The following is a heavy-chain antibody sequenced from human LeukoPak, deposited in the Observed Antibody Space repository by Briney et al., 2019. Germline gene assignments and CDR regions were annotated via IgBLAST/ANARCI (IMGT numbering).Heavy chain of an antibody. CDR1: GFTFSNYG. Sequence: GGSLRLSCAASGFTFSNYGMHWVRQAPGKGLEWVALMSYDGSNKYYADSVKGRFTISRDNSKNTLYLQMNSLRAEDTAVYYCAKAMVRGVIIDAFDIWGQGTMVTVSS. J-gene: IGHJ3*02. V-gene: IGHV3-30*18. CDR3: AKAMVRGVIIDAFDI. D-gene: IGHD3-10*01. CDR2: MSYDGSNK.